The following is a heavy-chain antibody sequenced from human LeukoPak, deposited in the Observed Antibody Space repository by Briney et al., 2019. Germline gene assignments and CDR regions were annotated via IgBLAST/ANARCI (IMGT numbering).Heavy chain of an antibody. V-gene: IGHV4-59*08. J-gene: IGHJ5*02. D-gene: IGHD5-18*01. CDR2: IYYSGST. CDR3: ARLGLRRSWFDP. CDR1: GGSINCYY. Sequence: PWETLSLTSTVSGGSINCYYWSWIRQPPGNGLEWIGYIYYSGSTNYNPSLKSRVTISADTSKNQFSLKLSSVTAADTAVYYCARLGLRRSWFDPWGQGTLVTVSS.